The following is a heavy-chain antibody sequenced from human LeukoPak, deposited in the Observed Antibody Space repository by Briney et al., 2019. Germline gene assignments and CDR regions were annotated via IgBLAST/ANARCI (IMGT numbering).Heavy chain of an antibody. J-gene: IGHJ6*03. CDR2: IRYDGSNK. D-gene: IGHD4-11*01. CDR3: AKVGSGVDSNLHYYYYYYMDV. CDR1: GFTFSSYG. V-gene: IGHV3-30*02. Sequence: TGGSLRLSCAASGFTFSSYGMHWVRQAPGKGLEWVAFIRYDGSNKYYADSVKGRFTISRDNSKNTLYLQMNSLRAEDTAVYYCAKVGSGVDSNLHYYYYYYMDVWGKGTTVTVSS.